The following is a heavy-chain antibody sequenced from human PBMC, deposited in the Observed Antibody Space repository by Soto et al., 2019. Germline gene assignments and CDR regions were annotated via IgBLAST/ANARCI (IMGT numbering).Heavy chain of an antibody. CDR1: GGSVSSGSYY. CDR3: ARDIRGYSRAFDY. J-gene: IGHJ4*02. V-gene: IGHV4-61*01. D-gene: IGHD5-18*01. CDR2: IYHSGST. Sequence: ETLSLTCTVSGGSVSSGSYYWTWIRQPPGKGLEWIGYIYHSGSTNYNPALKSRVTISVDTSKNQFSLKLTSVTAADTAVYYCARDIRGYSRAFDYWGQGTLVTVS.